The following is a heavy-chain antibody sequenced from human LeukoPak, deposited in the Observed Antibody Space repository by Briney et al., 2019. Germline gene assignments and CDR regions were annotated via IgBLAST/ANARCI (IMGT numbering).Heavy chain of an antibody. CDR3: ASKIYSSGWYWDY. CDR2: IYSGGST. D-gene: IGHD6-19*01. J-gene: IGHJ4*02. Sequence: PGRSLRLSCAASGFTFSSYGMHWVRQAPGKGLEWVSVIYSGGSTYYADSVKGRFTISRDNSENTLYLQMNSLTAEDTAVYYCASKIYSSGWYWDYWGQGTLVTVSS. CDR1: GFTFSSYG. V-gene: IGHV3-66*01.